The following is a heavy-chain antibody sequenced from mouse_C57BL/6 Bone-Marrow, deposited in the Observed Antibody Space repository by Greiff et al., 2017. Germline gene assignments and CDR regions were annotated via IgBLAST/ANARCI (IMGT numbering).Heavy chain of an antibody. Sequence: QVQLQQPGAELVKPGASVKLSCKASGYTFTSYWMQWVKQRPGQGLAWIGKIYPSDSYTYYNQKFKGKATLTVDTSSSTACMQLRSLTSKDAEVYDCASLRSYPYWYFDVWGTGTTVTVSS. CDR2: IYPSDSYT. V-gene: IGHV1-50*01. D-gene: IGHD1-1*01. J-gene: IGHJ1*03. CDR1: GYTFTSYW. CDR3: ASLRSYPYWYFDV.